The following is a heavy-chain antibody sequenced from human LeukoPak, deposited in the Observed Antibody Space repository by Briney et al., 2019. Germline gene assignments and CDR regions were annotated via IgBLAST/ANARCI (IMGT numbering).Heavy chain of an antibody. CDR3: AKGSGIAAAGPRVLDV. CDR2: ISYDGSNK. D-gene: IGHD6-13*01. CDR1: GFTFSSYG. J-gene: IGHJ6*04. Sequence: GRSLRLSCAASGFTFSSYGMHWVRQAPGKGLEWVAVISYDGSNKYYADSVKGRFTISRDNSKNTLYLQMNSLRAEDTAVYYCAKGSGIAAAGPRVLDVWSKETTVTVYS. V-gene: IGHV3-30*18.